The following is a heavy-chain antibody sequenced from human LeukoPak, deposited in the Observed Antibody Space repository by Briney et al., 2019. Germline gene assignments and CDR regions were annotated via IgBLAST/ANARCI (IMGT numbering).Heavy chain of an antibody. D-gene: IGHD3-10*01. CDR3: ARHRGYYYGSGSLGGFDY. CDR1: GGSISSSSYY. J-gene: IGHJ4*02. CDR2: IYYSGST. V-gene: IGHV4-39*01. Sequence: KTSETLSLTCTVSGGSISSSSYYWGWLRQPPGKGLEWIGSIYYSGSTYYNPSLKSRVTISVDTSKNQFSLKLSSVTAADTAVYYCARHRGYYYGSGSLGGFDYWGQGTLVTVSS.